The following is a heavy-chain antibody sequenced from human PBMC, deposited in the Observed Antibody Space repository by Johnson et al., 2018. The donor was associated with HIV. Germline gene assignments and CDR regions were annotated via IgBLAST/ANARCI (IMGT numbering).Heavy chain of an antibody. J-gene: IGHJ3*02. Sequence: QVQLVESGGGVVQPGRSLRLSCAASGFTFSSYAMHWVRQAPGKGLEWVAVISYDGSNKYYADSVKGRFTISRDNSKNTLYLQMNSLRAEDTAVYYCAKDVVGIQLLGAFDIWGQGTMVTVSS. CDR1: GFTFSSYA. V-gene: IGHV3-30-3*01. CDR2: ISYDGSNK. D-gene: IGHD5-18*01. CDR3: AKDVVGIQLLGAFDI.